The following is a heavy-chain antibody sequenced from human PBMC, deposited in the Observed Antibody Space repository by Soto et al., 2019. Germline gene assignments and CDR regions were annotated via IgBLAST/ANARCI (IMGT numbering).Heavy chain of an antibody. Sequence: EVQLVESGGGLVRPGGSLRLSCQASGFTFPHSWRYWVRKAPGGGLVGVSRINIDGSSTTYADSVKGRFTISRDNAKNTQYLQMSSLRDEDTAIYYCARALAVDGYWYFDLWGRGTLVTVSS. J-gene: IGHJ2*01. CDR1: GFTFPHSW. V-gene: IGHV3-74*01. CDR3: ARALAVDGYWYFDL. CDR2: INIDGSST. D-gene: IGHD6-19*01.